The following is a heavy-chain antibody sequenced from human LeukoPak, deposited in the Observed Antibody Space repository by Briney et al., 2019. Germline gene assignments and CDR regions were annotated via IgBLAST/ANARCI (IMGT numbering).Heavy chain of an antibody. Sequence: SETLSLTCAVYGGSFSGYYWSWIRQPPGKGLEWIGEINHSGSTNYNPSLKSRVTMSVDTSKNQFSLKLSSVTAADTAVYYCARVSRAVGGRVYFSRRGDAFDIWGQGTMVTVSS. J-gene: IGHJ3*02. CDR1: GGSFSGYY. CDR3: ARVSRAVGGRVYFSRRGDAFDI. CDR2: INHSGST. D-gene: IGHD3-10*01. V-gene: IGHV4-34*01.